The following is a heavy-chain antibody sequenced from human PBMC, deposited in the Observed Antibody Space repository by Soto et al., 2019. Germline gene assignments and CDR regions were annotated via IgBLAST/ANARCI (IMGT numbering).Heavy chain of an antibody. Sequence: WETLSLTCTVSGGSVSSGSYYWSWVRQPPGKGLEWIAYIYYSGSTNYNPSLKSRVTISVDRSKNQFSLKLNSVTAADTAVYYCARATYYYYGMDVWGQGTTVTVSS. CDR2: IYYSGST. CDR3: ARATYYYYGMDV. V-gene: IGHV4-61*01. J-gene: IGHJ6*02. D-gene: IGHD1-26*01. CDR1: GGSVSSGSYY.